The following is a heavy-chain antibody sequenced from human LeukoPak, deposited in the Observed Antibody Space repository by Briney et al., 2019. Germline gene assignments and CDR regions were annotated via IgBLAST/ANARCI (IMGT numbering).Heavy chain of an antibody. CDR2: IYSGGST. D-gene: IGHD3-9*01. Sequence: GGSLRLSCAASGFTVSSNYMSWVRQAPGKGLEWVSVIYSGGSTYYADSVKGRFTISRDNSKNTLYLQMNSLRAEDTAVYYCTTGLRYFDWPYLDYWGQGTLVTVSS. J-gene: IGHJ4*02. CDR1: GFTVSSNY. V-gene: IGHV3-66*01. CDR3: TTGLRYFDWPYLDY.